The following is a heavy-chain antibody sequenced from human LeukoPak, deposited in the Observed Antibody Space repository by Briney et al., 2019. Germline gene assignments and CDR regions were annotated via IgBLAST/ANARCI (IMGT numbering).Heavy chain of an antibody. J-gene: IGHJ4*02. CDR2: IDWDDDK. V-gene: IGHV2-70*11. CDR3: ARTTSSTSFNFDY. CDR1: GFSLSTSGVC. Sequence: SGPALLKPTPTLTLTCAFSGFSLSTSGVCVSWIRQPPGKALEWLARIDWDDDKYYSTSLKTRLTISKDTSKNQVVLTMTNMDPVDTATYYCARTTSSTSFNFDYWGQGTLVTVSS. D-gene: IGHD2-2*01.